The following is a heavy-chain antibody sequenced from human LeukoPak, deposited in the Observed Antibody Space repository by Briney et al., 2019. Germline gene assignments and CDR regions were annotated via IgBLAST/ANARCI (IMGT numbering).Heavy chain of an antibody. Sequence: KPSETLSLTCTVSGDSISRSTYYWAWICQPPGKGLEWIGSVYYGRSPYFNPSLESRATISVDTSKNHFSLKMSSVTAADTAVYYCARSSGTGTFSYWGQGTLVTVSS. V-gene: IGHV4-39*02. D-gene: IGHD6-25*01. CDR2: VYYGRSP. CDR3: ARSSGTGTFSY. J-gene: IGHJ4*02. CDR1: GDSISRSTYY.